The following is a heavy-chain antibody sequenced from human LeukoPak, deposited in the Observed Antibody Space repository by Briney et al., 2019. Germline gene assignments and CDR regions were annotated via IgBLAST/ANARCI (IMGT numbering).Heavy chain of an antibody. Sequence: SETLSLTCTVSGGSISSSSYYWGWIRQPPGKGLEWIGSIYYSGSTYYNPSLKSRVTISVDTSKNQFSLKLSSVTAADTAVYYCARVRAEYQLPDNYYYYYMDVWGKGTTVTISS. V-gene: IGHV4-39*07. CDR1: GGSISSSSYY. CDR2: IYYSGST. CDR3: ARVRAEYQLPDNYYYYYMDV. J-gene: IGHJ6*03. D-gene: IGHD2-2*01.